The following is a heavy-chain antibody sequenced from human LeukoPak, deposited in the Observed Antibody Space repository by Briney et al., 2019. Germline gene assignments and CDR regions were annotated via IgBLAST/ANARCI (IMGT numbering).Heavy chain of an antibody. V-gene: IGHV4-4*07. Sequence: SETLSLTCTVSGGSISSYYWSWIRQPAGKGLEWIGRIYTSGSTNYNPSLKSRVTMSVDMSKNQFSLKLSSVTAADTAVYYCAREGCSGGSCYKIRYYYYYMDVWGKGTTVTVSS. CDR2: IYTSGST. D-gene: IGHD2-15*01. J-gene: IGHJ6*03. CDR1: GGSISSYY. CDR3: AREGCSGGSCYKIRYYYYYMDV.